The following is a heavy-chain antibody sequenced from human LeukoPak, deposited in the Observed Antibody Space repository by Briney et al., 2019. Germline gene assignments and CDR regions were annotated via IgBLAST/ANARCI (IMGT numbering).Heavy chain of an antibody. CDR1: GFTFSSYG. D-gene: IGHD4-17*01. Sequence: GRSLRLSCAASGFTFSSYGMHWVRQAPGKGVEWVAVIWYDGSNRYYADSVKGRFTISRDNSKNTLYLQMNSLRAEDTAVYYCARDRRSTDDYWGQGTLVTVSS. J-gene: IGHJ4*02. CDR3: ARDRRSTDDY. V-gene: IGHV3-33*01. CDR2: IWYDGSNR.